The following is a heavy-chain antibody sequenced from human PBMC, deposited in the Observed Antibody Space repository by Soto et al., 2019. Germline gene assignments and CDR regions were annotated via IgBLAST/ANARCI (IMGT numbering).Heavy chain of an antibody. D-gene: IGHD6-19*01. CDR2: ISGNGGST. CDR3: AKEFDRGGGYYFDH. Sequence: EVQLSESGENLVQPGGSLRLTCAASGFDFSNYAMTWVRQAPGQGLEWVATISGNGGSTYFAASVKGRCTISRDNSKNVLFLQMNNPRVDATAVYFCAKEFDRGGGYYFDHWGPGALVTVSS. J-gene: IGHJ4*01. V-gene: IGHV3-23*01. CDR1: GFDFSNYA.